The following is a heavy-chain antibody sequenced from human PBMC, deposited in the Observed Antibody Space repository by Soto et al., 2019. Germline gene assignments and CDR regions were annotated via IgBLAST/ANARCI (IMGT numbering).Heavy chain of an antibody. V-gene: IGHV1-8*01. D-gene: IGHD3-3*01. Sequence: ASVKVSCNASGYTFTSYDINWVRQATGQGLEWMGWMNPNSGNTGYAQKFQGRVTMTRNTSISTADMELSSLRSEDTAVYYCGRGTTYSDFWSGYSRKYNWFERWGQGNRVIVSS. J-gene: IGHJ5*02. CDR1: GYTFTSYD. CDR2: MNPNSGNT. CDR3: GRGTTYSDFWSGYSRKYNWFER.